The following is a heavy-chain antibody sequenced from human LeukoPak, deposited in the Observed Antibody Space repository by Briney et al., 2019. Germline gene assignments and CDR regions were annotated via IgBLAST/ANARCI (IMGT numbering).Heavy chain of an antibody. CDR3: PRGGDSGSYVFDY. J-gene: IGHJ4*02. CDR1: GGSISSGGYY. V-gene: IGHV4-31*03. D-gene: IGHD1-26*01. Sequence: SETLSLTCTVSGGSISSGGYYWSWIRQHPGKGREWIRYIYYSGSTYYNPSLKSRVTISVDTSKNQFSLKLSSVTAADTAVYYCPRGGDSGSYVFDYWGQGTLVTVSS. CDR2: IYYSGST.